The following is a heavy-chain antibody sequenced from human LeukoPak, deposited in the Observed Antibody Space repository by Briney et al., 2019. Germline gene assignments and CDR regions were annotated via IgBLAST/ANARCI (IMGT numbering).Heavy chain of an antibody. V-gene: IGHV3-30*04. J-gene: IGHJ3*02. D-gene: IGHD6-6*01. CDR3: AKSYSSSPRDAFDI. Sequence: GGSLRLSCAASGFTFSRYAMHWVRQAPGKGLEWVAVISYDGSNKYYADSVKGRFNISRDNSKNTLYLQMNSLRAEDTAVYYCAKSYSSSPRDAFDIWGQGTMVTVSS. CDR1: GFTFSRYA. CDR2: ISYDGSNK.